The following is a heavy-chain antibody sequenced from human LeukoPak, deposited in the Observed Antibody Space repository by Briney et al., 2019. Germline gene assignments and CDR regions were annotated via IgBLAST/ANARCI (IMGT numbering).Heavy chain of an antibody. V-gene: IGHV3-23*01. CDR2: ISGSGGST. J-gene: IGHJ4*02. CDR3: AKDRGGIIVGANPFDY. Sequence: PGGSLRLSCAASGFTFSSYAMSWVRQAPGKGLEWVSAISGSGGSTYYADSVKGRFTISRDNSKNTLYLQMNSLRAEDTAVYYCAKDRGGIIVGANPFDYWGQGTLVTVSS. CDR1: GFTFSSYA. D-gene: IGHD1-26*01.